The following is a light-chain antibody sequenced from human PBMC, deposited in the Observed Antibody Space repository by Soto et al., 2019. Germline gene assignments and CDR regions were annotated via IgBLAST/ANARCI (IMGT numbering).Light chain of an antibody. Sequence: QSVLTQPPSASGTPGQRVTISCSGSSSNIGSNTVTWYQQLPGTAPKLLIYSNNQRPSGVPDRFSGSKSGTSASLAISGLQFEDEADYYCAAWDDSLNGYWVFGGGTKVTVL. J-gene: IGLJ3*02. CDR2: SNN. CDR3: AAWDDSLNGYWV. V-gene: IGLV1-44*01. CDR1: SSNIGSNT.